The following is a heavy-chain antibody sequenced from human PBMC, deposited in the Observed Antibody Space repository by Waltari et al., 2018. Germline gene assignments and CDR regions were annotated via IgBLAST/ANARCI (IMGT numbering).Heavy chain of an antibody. CDR3: AKEKAQRQPFDS. V-gene: IGHV3-30*18. Sequence: QEHLVESGGGVVQPGSSLRLSCAASGFPFNHYGMHWVRQAPGKGLEWVTIISFDGREIHYADSVKGRFTISRDNSNNTVFLQMNSLRPEDMAVYFCAKEKAQRQPFDSWGQGTLVTVTS. J-gene: IGHJ4*02. CDR1: GFPFNHYG. CDR2: ISFDGREI. D-gene: IGHD5-18*01.